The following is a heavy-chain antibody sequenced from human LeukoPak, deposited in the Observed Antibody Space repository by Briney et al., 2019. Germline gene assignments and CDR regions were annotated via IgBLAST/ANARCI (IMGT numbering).Heavy chain of an antibody. Sequence: SETLSLTCTVSGGSFNSSSYYWGWLRQPPGTGREWIGSIYYSGSTYEKPSLKSRLTISVDTSNNQFSLNLSSVTAADTAVYYCRIIYCKATNCYAKGDYWSQGTLVTISS. V-gene: IGHV4-39*01. CDR2: IYYSGST. J-gene: IGHJ4*02. D-gene: IGHD2-2*01. CDR3: RIIYCKATNCYAKGDY. CDR1: GGSFNSSSYY.